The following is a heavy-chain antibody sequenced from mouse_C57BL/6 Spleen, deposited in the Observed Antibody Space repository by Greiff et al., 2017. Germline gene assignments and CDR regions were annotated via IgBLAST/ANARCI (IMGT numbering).Heavy chain of an antibody. J-gene: IGHJ2*01. Sequence: QVQLQQPGAELVRPGSSVKLSCKASGYTFTSYWMHWVKQRPIQGLEWIGNIDPSDSETHYNQKFKDKATLTVDQSSSTAYMQLSSLTSEDSAVYYCARGPLRSYYFDYWGQGTTRTVSS. CDR3: ARGPLRSYYFDY. CDR1: GYTFTSYW. D-gene: IGHD1-1*01. CDR2: IDPSDSET. V-gene: IGHV1-52*01.